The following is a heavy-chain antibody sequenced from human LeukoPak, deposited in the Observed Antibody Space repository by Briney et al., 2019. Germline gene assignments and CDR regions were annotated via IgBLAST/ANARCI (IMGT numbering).Heavy chain of an antibody. Sequence: GRSLRLSCAASGFTFTNYGMHWVRQAPGKGLEWVAFIRYDGGDKSYGDSVKGRFTISRDNSKNTVYLQMNSLRAEDAAAYYCAKGGGSPYYFDYWGQGTLVTVSS. V-gene: IGHV3-30*02. CDR2: IRYDGGDK. CDR3: AKGGGSPYYFDY. J-gene: IGHJ4*02. D-gene: IGHD3-10*01. CDR1: GFTFTNYG.